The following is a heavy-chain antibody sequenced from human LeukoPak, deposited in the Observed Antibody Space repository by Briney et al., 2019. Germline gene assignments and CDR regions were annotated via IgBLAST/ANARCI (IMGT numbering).Heavy chain of an antibody. D-gene: IGHD5-18*01. J-gene: IGHJ6*02. CDR2: IYYSGST. CDR3: ARDGRQLWLNYYYYYGMDV. Sequence: SETLSLTCTVSGGSISSYYWSWIPQPPGKGLEWIGYIYYSGSTNYNPSLKSRVTISVDTSKNQFSLKLSSVTAADTAVYYCARDGRQLWLNYYYYYGMDVWGQGTTVTVSS. CDR1: GGSISSYY. V-gene: IGHV4-59*01.